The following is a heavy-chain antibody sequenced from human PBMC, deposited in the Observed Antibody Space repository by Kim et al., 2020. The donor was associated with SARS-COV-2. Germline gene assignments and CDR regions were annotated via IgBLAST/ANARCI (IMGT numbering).Heavy chain of an antibody. D-gene: IGHD3-22*01. J-gene: IGHJ3*02. CDR1: GGSISSGDYY. Sequence: SETLSLTCTVSGGSISSGDYYWSWIRQPPGKGLEWIGYIYYSGSTYYNPSLKSRVTRSADTSKNQFSLKLSSVTAADTAVDYCASISSCYYDSSGYYYVCRNAFDIWVQKTMVTFSS. V-gene: IGHV4-30-4*01. CDR3: ASISSCYYDSSGYYYVCRNAFDI. CDR2: IYYSGST.